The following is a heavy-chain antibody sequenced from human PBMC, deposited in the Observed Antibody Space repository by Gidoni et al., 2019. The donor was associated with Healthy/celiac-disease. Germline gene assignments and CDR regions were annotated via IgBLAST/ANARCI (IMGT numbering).Heavy chain of an antibody. V-gene: IGHV3-53*02. Sequence: EVQLVETGGGLIQPGGSLRLSCAASGFTVSSNYMSWVRQAPGKGLEWVAVIYSGGSTYDADSVKGRFTISRDNAKNTLYLQMNSLRAEDTAVYYCARDSAGGAFDIWGQGTMVTVSS. CDR1: GFTVSSNY. J-gene: IGHJ3*02. CDR3: ARDSAGGAFDI. CDR2: IYSGGST. D-gene: IGHD3-16*01.